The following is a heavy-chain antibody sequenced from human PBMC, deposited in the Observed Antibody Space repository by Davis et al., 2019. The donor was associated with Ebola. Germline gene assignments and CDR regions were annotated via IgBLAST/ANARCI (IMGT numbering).Heavy chain of an antibody. CDR2: IYYSGST. D-gene: IGHD4-17*01. J-gene: IGHJ4*02. V-gene: IGHV4-59*08. CDR3: ARRGVYGDYRYYFDY. Sequence: MPSETLSLTCTVSGASLSSYYRSCIRQPPGKGLEWIGYIYYSGSTNYNTSLKSRVTIPVDTSKNQFSLKLSSVTAADTAVYYCARRGVYGDYRYYFDYWGQGTLVTVSS. CDR1: GASLSSYY.